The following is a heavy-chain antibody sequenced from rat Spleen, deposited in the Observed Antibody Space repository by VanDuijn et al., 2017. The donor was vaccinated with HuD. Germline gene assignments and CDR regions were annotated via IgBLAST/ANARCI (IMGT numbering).Heavy chain of an antibody. CDR2: IWGDGST. CDR1: GFSLTGNN. CDR3: TRSNGGPDY. J-gene: IGHJ2*01. Sequence: QVQLRESGPGLVQPSQTLSLTCSVSGFSLTGNNIYWVRQPPGKGLEWMGGIWGDGSTNYNSALKSRLSISRDTSKSQVFLKMNILQTEDTAIYFCTRSNGGPDYWGQGVMVTVSS. V-gene: IGHV2-1*01. D-gene: IGHD4-1*01.